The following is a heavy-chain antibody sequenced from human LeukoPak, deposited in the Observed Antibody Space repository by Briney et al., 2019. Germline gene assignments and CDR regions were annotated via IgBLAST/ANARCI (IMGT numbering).Heavy chain of an antibody. V-gene: IGHV4-59*01. CDR1: GGSISSYY. Sequence: SQTLSLTCTVSGGSISSYYWSWIRQPPGKGLEWIGYIYYSGSTNYNPSLKSRVTISVDTSKNQFSLKLSSVTAADTAVYYCARAMQQLDPGGFDYWGQGTLVTVSS. D-gene: IGHD6-13*01. CDR3: ARAMQQLDPGGFDY. J-gene: IGHJ4*02. CDR2: IYYSGST.